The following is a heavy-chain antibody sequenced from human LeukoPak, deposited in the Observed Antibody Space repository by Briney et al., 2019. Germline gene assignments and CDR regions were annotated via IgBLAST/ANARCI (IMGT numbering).Heavy chain of an antibody. CDR2: IYYSGST. D-gene: IGHD6-19*01. J-gene: IGHJ4*02. V-gene: IGHV4-59*01. CDR3: ARVGYNSGWYRN. CDR1: GGSISSYY. Sequence: SETLSLTCTVSGGSISSYYWSWIRQPPGKGLGWIGYIYYSGSTNYNPSLKSRVTISVDTSKNQFSLKLSSVTAADTAVYYCARVGYNSGWYRNWGQGTLVTVSS.